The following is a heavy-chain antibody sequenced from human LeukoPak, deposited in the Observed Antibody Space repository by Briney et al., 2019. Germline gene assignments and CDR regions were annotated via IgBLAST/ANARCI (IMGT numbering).Heavy chain of an antibody. J-gene: IGHJ4*02. CDR2: ISAYNGNT. V-gene: IGHV1-18*01. CDR1: GYTFTSYG. Sequence: GSSVKVSCKASGYTFTSYGISWVRQAPGQGLEWMGWISAYNGNTNYAQKLQGRVTMTTDTSTSTAYMELRSLRSDDTAVYYCAGDEDIVVVVADYNILDYWGQGTLVTVSS. D-gene: IGHD2-15*01. CDR3: AGDEDIVVVVADYNILDY.